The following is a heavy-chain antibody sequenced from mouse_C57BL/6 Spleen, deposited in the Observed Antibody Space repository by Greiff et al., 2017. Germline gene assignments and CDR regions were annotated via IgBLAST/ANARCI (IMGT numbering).Heavy chain of an antibody. J-gene: IGHJ4*01. Sequence: EVKLMESGGGLVKPGGSLKLSCAASGFTFSDYGMHWVRQAPEKGLEWVAYISSGSSTIYYADTVKGRFTISRDNAKNTLFLQMTSLRSEDTAMYYCARNHHYGSSRPYAMDYWGQGTSVTVSS. CDR3: ARNHHYGSSRPYAMDY. D-gene: IGHD1-1*01. CDR2: ISSGSSTI. V-gene: IGHV5-17*01. CDR1: GFTFSDYG.